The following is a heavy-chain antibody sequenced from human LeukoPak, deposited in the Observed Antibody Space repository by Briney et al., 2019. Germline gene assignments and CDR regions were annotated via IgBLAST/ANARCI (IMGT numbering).Heavy chain of an antibody. J-gene: IGHJ3*02. Sequence: PGGSLRLSCAASGFTFDDYGMSWVRQAPGKGLEWVSGISWNSGSIGYADSVKGRFTISRDNAKNSLYLQMNSLRAEDTALYYCAKVAAAGMGAFDIWGQGTMVTVSS. D-gene: IGHD6-13*01. CDR1: GFTFDDYG. CDR3: AKVAAAGMGAFDI. CDR2: ISWNSGSI. V-gene: IGHV3-9*01.